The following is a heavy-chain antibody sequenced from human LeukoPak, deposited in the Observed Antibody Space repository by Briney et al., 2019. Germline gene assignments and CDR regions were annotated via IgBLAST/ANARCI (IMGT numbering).Heavy chain of an antibody. CDR1: GGSFSGCY. V-gene: IGHV4-34*01. J-gene: IGHJ5*02. CDR3: ASTYPTGGNWFDP. D-gene: IGHD1-14*01. CDR2: INHSGST. Sequence: SETLSLTCAVYGGSFSGCYWSWIRQPPGKGLEWIGEINHSGSTNYNPSLKSRVTISVDTSKNQFSLKLSSVTAADTAVYYCASTYPTGGNWFDPWGQGTLVTVSS.